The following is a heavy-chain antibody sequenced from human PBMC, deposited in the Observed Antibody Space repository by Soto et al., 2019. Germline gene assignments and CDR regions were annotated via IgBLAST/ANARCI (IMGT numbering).Heavy chain of an antibody. CDR1: GGSLSGGSFSAYY. D-gene: IGHD2-8*01. J-gene: IGHJ4*02. CDR3: ARYDCTTGVCNFDY. CDR2: IDHSGRT. V-gene: IGHV4-34*01. Sequence: SETLSLTCAVYGGSLSGGSFSAYYWSWIRQPPGKGLEWIGEIDHSGRTEYNPSLKSRVTLSVDTSKNQFSLILSSVTAADTAVYYCARYDCTTGVCNFDYWGQGSLVTVSS.